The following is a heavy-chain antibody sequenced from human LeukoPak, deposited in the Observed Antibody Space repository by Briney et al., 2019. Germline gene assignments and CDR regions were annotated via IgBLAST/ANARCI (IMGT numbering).Heavy chain of an antibody. V-gene: IGHV4-34*01. CDR3: ARELQSHPDFDL. CDR2: INHSGST. J-gene: IGHJ2*01. D-gene: IGHD1-26*01. Sequence: SETLPLTCAVYGGSFSGYYWSWIRQPPGKGLEWIGEINHSGSTNYNPSLKSRVTISVDTSKNQFSLKLSSVTAADTAVYYCARELQSHPDFDLWGRGTLVTVSS. CDR1: GGSFSGYY.